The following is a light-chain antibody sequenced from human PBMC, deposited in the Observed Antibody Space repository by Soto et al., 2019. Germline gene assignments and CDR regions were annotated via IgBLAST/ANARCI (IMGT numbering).Light chain of an antibody. J-gene: IGKJ4*01. CDR2: DAS. CDR3: QQYDNLPLT. CDR1: QDISNY. V-gene: IGKV1-33*01. Sequence: DIQMTQSPSSLSAYVGDRVTITCQASQDISNYLNWYQQKPGKAPKLLIYDASNLETGVPSRFSGSGSATDFTFTISSLQPEDIAAYYCQQYDNLPLTFGGGTKVEIK.